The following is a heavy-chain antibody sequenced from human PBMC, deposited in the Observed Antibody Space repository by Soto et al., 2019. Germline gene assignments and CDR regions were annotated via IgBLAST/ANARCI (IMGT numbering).Heavy chain of an antibody. J-gene: IGHJ4*02. CDR1: GFTFSSYG. D-gene: IGHD5-12*01. Sequence: GGSLRLSCAASGFTFSSYGMHWVRQAPGKGLEWVAVISYDGSNKYYADSVKGRFTISRDNSKNTLYLQMNSLRSDDTAVYYCARGVRGYSAYVPGYWGQGTLVTVSS. CDR3: ARGVRGYSAYVPGY. V-gene: IGHV3-30*03. CDR2: ISYDGSNK.